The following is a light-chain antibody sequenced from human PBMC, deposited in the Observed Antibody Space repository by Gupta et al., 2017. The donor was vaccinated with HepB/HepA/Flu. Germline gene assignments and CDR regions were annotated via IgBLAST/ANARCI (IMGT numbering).Light chain of an antibody. V-gene: IGLV6-57*02. CDR1: SGSIANNY. CDR3: QSYDTGNQDGI. CDR2: ENN. J-gene: IGLJ2*01. Sequence: NFMLTQPHSVSESPGKTVTISCTGSSGSIANNYVHWYQQRPGSAPTTVIYENNQRPAGIPDRFSGSSDSSSNYASPPISGLKTEDEADDYCQSYDTGNQDGIFGGGTKLTVL.